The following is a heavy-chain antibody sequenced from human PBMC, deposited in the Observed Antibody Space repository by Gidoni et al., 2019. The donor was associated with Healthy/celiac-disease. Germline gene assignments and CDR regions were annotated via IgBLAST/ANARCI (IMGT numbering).Heavy chain of an antibody. CDR3: TTSGYSSSWGGEYYGIDV. CDR2: IKSKTDGGTT. V-gene: IGHV3-15*01. J-gene: IGHJ6*02. Sequence: EVQRVESGGGLVKHGGSLRLHCAASGFTCSNAWMSGVRQATGKGLEWVCLIKSKTDGGTTDYAAPVKGRFNISRDDSKNTLYLQMNSLKTEDTAVYYCTTSGYSSSWGGEYYGIDVWGQGTTVTVSS. CDR1: GFTCSNAW. D-gene: IGHD6-13*01.